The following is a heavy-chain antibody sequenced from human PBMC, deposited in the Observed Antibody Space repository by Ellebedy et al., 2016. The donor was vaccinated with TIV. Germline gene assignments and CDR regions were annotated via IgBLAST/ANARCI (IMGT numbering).Heavy chain of an antibody. Sequence: GESLKISCAASGFTFSNFWMNWVRQAPGKGLECVAHINQDGSTIYYVDSVKCRFTISRDNAKNSLFLQMNSLRAEDTALYYCATSNGAYWGQGTLVTVSS. CDR3: ATSNGAY. J-gene: IGHJ4*02. D-gene: IGHD2-2*01. CDR1: GFTFSNFW. V-gene: IGHV3-7*01. CDR2: INQDGSTI.